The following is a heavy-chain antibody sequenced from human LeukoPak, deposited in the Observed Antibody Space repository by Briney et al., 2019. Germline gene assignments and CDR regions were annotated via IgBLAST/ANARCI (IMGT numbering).Heavy chain of an antibody. V-gene: IGHV3-9*03. CDR2: ISWNSGSI. CDR3: AKDREYSSSSLAIDY. CDR1: GFTFDDYA. Sequence: GGSLRLSCAASGFTFDDYAMHWVRQAPGKGLEWVSGISWNSGSIGYADSVKGRFTISRDNAKNSLYLQMNSLRAEDMALYYCAKDREYSSSSLAIDYWGQGTLVTVSS. J-gene: IGHJ4*02. D-gene: IGHD6-6*01.